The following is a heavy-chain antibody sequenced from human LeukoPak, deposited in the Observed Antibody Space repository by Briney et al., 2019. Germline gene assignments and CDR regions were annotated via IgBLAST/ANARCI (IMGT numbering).Heavy chain of an antibody. D-gene: IGHD6-13*01. J-gene: IGHJ5*02. CDR3: ARREPIIAAATTGGWFDP. V-gene: IGHV4-39*01. CDR2: IYYSGST. Sequence: PSETLSLTCTVSGGSISGSSYYWGWIRQPPGKGLEWIGSIYYSGSTYYNPSLKSRVTISVDTSKNQFSLKLSSVTAADTAVYYCARREPIIAAATTGGWFDPWGQGTLVTVSS. CDR1: GGSISGSSYY.